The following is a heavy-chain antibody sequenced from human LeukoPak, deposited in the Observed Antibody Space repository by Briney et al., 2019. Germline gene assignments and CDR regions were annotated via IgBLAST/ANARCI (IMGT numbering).Heavy chain of an antibody. CDR3: ARVATIVPNYYYYMDV. J-gene: IGHJ6*03. CDR1: GYTFTSYD. D-gene: IGHD5-12*01. V-gene: IGHV1-8*01. Sequence: ASVKVSCKASGYTFTSYDINWVRQATGQGLEWMGWMNPNSGNTGYAQKFQGRVTMTRNTSISTAYMELSSLRSEDTAVYYCARVATIVPNYYYYMDVWGKGTTVTVSS. CDR2: MNPNSGNT.